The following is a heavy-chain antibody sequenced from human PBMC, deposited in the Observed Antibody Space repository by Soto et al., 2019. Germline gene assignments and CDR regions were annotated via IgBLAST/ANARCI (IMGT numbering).Heavy chain of an antibody. CDR1: GFSLSTSGVG. J-gene: IGHJ4*02. CDR3: AHSRAARRPYYFDY. Sequence: SGPTLVNPTQTLTLTCTFSGFSLSTSGVGVGWIRQPPGKALEWLALIYWNDDKRYSPSLKSRLTITKDTSKNQVVLTMTNMDPVVTATYCCAHSRAARRPYYFDYWGQGTLVTVSS. D-gene: IGHD6-6*01. V-gene: IGHV2-5*01. CDR2: IYWNDDK.